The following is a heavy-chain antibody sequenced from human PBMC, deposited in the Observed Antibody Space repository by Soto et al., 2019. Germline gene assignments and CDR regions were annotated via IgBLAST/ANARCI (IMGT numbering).Heavy chain of an antibody. CDR2: INPISGGI. Sequence: ASVKVSCKASEYSFTGYYMHWVRQAPGQGLEWVGWINPISGGIHYAQKFQGRVTVTRDTSTGTAYMELSSLRSDDTAMYYCARDRRWATETTKKALDFWGQGTMVTVSS. V-gene: IGHV1-2*02. D-gene: IGHD4-4*01. CDR1: EYSFTGYY. CDR3: ARDRRWATETTKKALDF. J-gene: IGHJ3*01.